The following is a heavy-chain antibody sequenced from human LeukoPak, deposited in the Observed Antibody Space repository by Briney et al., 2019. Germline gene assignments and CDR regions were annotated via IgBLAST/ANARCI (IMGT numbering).Heavy chain of an antibody. CDR3: ARDRGYNWNDYYYYGMDV. D-gene: IGHD1-20*01. Sequence: PSETLSLTCTVSGGSISSYYWSWIRQPPGKGLEWIGYIYYSGSTNYNPSLKSRVTISVDTSKNQFSLKLSSVTAADTAVYYCARDRGYNWNDYYYYGMDVWGQGTTVTVSS. V-gene: IGHV4-59*01. CDR1: GGSISSYY. CDR2: IYYSGST. J-gene: IGHJ6*02.